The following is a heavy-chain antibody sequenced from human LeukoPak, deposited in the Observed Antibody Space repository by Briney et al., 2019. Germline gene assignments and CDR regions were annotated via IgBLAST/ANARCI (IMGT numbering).Heavy chain of an antibody. J-gene: IGHJ4*02. D-gene: IGHD5-18*01. Sequence: GSPRLSCAASGFTFSSYAMSWVRQAPGKGLEWVSAISGSGGSTYYADSVKGRFTISRDNSKNTLYLQMNSLRAEDTAVYYCARSKLWLHYFDYWGQGTLVTVSS. V-gene: IGHV3-23*01. CDR3: ARSKLWLHYFDY. CDR1: GFTFSSYA. CDR2: ISGSGGST.